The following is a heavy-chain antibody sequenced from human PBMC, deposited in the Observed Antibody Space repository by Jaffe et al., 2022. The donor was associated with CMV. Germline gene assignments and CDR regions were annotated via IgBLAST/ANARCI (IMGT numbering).Heavy chain of an antibody. CDR3: AHKLMFWMGFDY. D-gene: IGHD3-3*01. CDR2: IYWDDDK. J-gene: IGHJ4*02. CDR1: GFSLSTTGEG. Sequence: QITLKESGPTLVKPTQTLTLTCSFSGFSLSTTGEGVGWIRQAPGQALEWLALIYWDDDKRYSPSLRSRLTITKDSSKNQVVLTMTNMNPEDTATYFCAHKLMFWMGFDYWDQGSLVTVSS. V-gene: IGHV2-5*02.